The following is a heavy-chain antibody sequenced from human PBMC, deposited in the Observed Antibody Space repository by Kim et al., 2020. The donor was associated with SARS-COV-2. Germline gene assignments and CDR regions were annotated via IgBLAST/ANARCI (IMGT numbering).Heavy chain of an antibody. Sequence: SETLSLTCAVYGGSFSGYYWSWIRQPPGKGLEWIGEINHSGSTNYNPSLKSRVTISVDTSKNQFSLKLSSVTAADTAVYYCARAGVGTGSLTWGQGTLVTVSS. V-gene: IGHV4-34*01. CDR3: ARAGVGTGSLT. CDR1: GGSFSGYY. J-gene: IGHJ4*02. CDR2: INHSGST. D-gene: IGHD2-21*02.